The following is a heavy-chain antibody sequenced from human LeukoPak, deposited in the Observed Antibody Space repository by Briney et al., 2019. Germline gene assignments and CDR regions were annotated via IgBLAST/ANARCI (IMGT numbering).Heavy chain of an antibody. CDR2: INPNSGGT. V-gene: IGHV1-2*02. D-gene: IGHD5-12*01. CDR3: ARGSGYDFRAFDI. Sequence: ASVKVSCKASGYTFIGYYLHWLRQAPGQGPEWMGWINPNSGGTNYSEKFQGRVTMTRDTSISTAYMELSRLRSDDTAVYYYARGSGYDFRAFDIWGQGTMVTVSS. CDR1: GYTFIGYY. J-gene: IGHJ3*02.